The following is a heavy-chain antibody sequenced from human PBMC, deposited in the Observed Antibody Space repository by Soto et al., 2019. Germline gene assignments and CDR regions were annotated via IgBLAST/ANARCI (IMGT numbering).Heavy chain of an antibody. Sequence: SVKVSCKASGGTFSSYTISWVRQAPGQGLEWMGRIIPILGIANYAQKFQGRVTITADKSTSTAYMELRSLRSDDTAVYYCALQKTDSDYWGQGTLVTVSS. V-gene: IGHV1-69*02. D-gene: IGHD1-1*01. CDR1: GGTFSSYT. CDR2: IIPILGIA. CDR3: ALQKTDSDY. J-gene: IGHJ4*02.